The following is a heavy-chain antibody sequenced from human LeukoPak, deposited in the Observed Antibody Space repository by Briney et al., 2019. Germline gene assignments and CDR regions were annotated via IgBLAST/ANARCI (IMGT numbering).Heavy chain of an antibody. CDR3: ARRVVDGGMDV. Sequence: PSETLSLTCTVSGGSISSYYWSWIRQPPGKGLEWIGYIYYSGSTNYNPSLKSRVTISVDTSKNQFSLKLSSVTAADTAVYYCARRVVDGGMDVWGQGTTVTVSS. CDR2: IYYSGST. D-gene: IGHD3-3*01. V-gene: IGHV4-59*08. CDR1: GGSISSYY. J-gene: IGHJ6*02.